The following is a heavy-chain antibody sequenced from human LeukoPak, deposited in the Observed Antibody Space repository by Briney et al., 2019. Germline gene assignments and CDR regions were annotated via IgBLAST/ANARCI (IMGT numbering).Heavy chain of an antibody. Sequence: GGSLRLSCAASGFIFRNFGMIWVRQVPGKGLEWVSSISDSGVTTHYADSVKGRFTISRDNSKTTLCLQMSSLRAVDTAIYYCAKDPSTFLTTGWYFDLWGRGTLVTVSS. CDR2: ISDSGVTT. CDR1: GFIFRNFG. CDR3: AKDPSTFLTTGWYFDL. J-gene: IGHJ2*01. V-gene: IGHV3-23*01. D-gene: IGHD4-17*01.